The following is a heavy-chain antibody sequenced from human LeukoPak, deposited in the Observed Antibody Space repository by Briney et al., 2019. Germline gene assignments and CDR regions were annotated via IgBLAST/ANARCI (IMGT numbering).Heavy chain of an antibody. V-gene: IGHV4-61*02. Sequence: SATLSLTCSVSGGSITSDLYYWTWIRQPAGKGLEWIGRIYTNGWTDYNPSLKSRVTISVDTSKNHFSLKLTFVTAADTALYYCARGSGWNAFDPWGQGTLVTVSS. CDR3: ARGSGWNAFDP. J-gene: IGHJ5*02. D-gene: IGHD6-19*01. CDR2: IYTNGWT. CDR1: GGSITSDLYY.